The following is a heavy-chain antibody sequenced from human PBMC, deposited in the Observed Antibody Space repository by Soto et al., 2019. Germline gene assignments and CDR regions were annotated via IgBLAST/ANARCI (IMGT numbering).Heavy chain of an antibody. J-gene: IGHJ3*02. Sequence: ASVKVSCKASGYTFTGYYMHWVRQAPGQGLEWMGWINPNSGGTNYAQKFQGWVTMTRDTSISTAYMELSRLRSDDTAVYYCARGRGEGIVVVVAAKLAAFDIWGQGTMVT. CDR1: GYTFTGYY. CDR2: INPNSGGT. CDR3: ARGRGEGIVVVVAAKLAAFDI. V-gene: IGHV1-2*04. D-gene: IGHD2-15*01.